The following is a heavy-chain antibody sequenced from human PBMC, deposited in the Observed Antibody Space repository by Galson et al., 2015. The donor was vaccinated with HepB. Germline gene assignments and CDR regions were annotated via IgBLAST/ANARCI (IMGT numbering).Heavy chain of an antibody. V-gene: IGHV1-3*01. Sequence: SVKVSCKASGYTFTSYAMHWVRQAPGQRLEWMGWINAGNGNTKYSQKFQGRVTITADESTSTAYMELSSLRSEDTAVYYCARSGVPAAMLLYYYYYMDVWGKGTTVTVSS. CDR3: ARSGVPAAMLLYYYYYMDV. CDR1: GYTFTSYA. J-gene: IGHJ6*03. CDR2: INAGNGNT. D-gene: IGHD2-2*01.